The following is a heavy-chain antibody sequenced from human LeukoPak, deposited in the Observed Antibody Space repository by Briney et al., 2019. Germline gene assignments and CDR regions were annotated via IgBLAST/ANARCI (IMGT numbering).Heavy chain of an antibody. V-gene: IGHV3-66*01. J-gene: IGHJ4*02. Sequence: GGSLRLSCAASGFTVSSNYMSWVRQAPGKGLGWVSVIYSGGSTYYADSVKGRFTISRDNSKNTLYLQMNSLRAEDTAVYYCARDALWNTYYYDSSGYEWGQGTLVTVSS. CDR1: GFTVSSNY. D-gene: IGHD3-22*01. CDR2: IYSGGST. CDR3: ARDALWNTYYYDSSGYE.